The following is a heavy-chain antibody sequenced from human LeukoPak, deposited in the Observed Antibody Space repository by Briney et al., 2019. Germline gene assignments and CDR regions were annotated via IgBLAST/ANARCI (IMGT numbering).Heavy chain of an antibody. V-gene: IGHV3-21*01. J-gene: IGHJ4*02. D-gene: IGHD7-27*01. CDR1: GFAFSFSD. Sequence: GGSLRLSCAASGFAFSFSDMNWVRQAPGKGLEWVSSISSTSDDNMYSDSVKGRFTISRDNAKNSLSLQMSNLRDDDTAIYYCARHVGISFWGQGTLVTVSS. CDR2: ISSTSDDN. CDR3: ARHVGISF.